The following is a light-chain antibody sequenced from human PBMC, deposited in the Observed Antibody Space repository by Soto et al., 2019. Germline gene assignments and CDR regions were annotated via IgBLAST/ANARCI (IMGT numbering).Light chain of an antibody. Sequence: QSALTQPASVSGSPGQSITISCTGTSSDVGGYNWVAWYQQHPGKAPKLMIWDVSIRPSGVSDRFSGSKSGNTASLTISGLQAEDEADYYCSSYTSTNSVVFGGGTKLTVL. J-gene: IGLJ2*01. CDR2: DVS. CDR1: SSDVGGYNW. V-gene: IGLV2-14*03. CDR3: SSYTSTNSVV.